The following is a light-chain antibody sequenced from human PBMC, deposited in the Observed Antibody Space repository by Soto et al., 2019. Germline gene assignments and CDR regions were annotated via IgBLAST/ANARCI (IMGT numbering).Light chain of an antibody. CDR1: SSDVGYYNY. J-gene: IGLJ1*01. CDR2: DVS. V-gene: IGLV2-11*01. CDR3: CSYAGSPRDV. Sequence: QSALTQPRSVSGSPGQSVTISCTGTSSDVGYYNYVSWYQQHPGKAPKVMIYDVSERPSGVPDRFSGSKSGNTASLTISGLQAEDEADYYCCSYAGSPRDVFGTGTQLTVL.